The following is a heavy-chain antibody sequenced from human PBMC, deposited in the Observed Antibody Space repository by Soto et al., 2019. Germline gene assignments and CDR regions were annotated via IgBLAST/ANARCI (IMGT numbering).Heavy chain of an antibody. CDR2: IFSNGEK. CDR3: ARQIAVAGTKYLDY. V-gene: IGHV2-26*01. J-gene: IGHJ4*02. Sequence: GXTLVTPTETLTXSCTVSGFSLSDVTMSVIWMRQPPVKALEWLAHIFSNGEKSHITSLRSMLTISKDTSKSQVVHTMTNMDTVDTAEFYCARQIAVAGTKYLDYWGQGTLVTVSS. CDR1: GFSLSDVTMS. D-gene: IGHD6-19*01.